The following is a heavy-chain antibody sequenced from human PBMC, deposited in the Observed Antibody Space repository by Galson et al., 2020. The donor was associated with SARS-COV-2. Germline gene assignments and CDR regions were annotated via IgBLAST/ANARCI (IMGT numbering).Heavy chain of an antibody. CDR3: ASGPVAGSGE. D-gene: IGHD6-19*01. V-gene: IGHV4-61*02. Sequence: SETLSLTCAVSGGSISGTSYYWSCIRQPAGKGLEWIGRTHSSGSTNYNPSLTSRATISIDTSKNQFSLRLSSVTAADTAIYYCASGPVAGSGEWGQGTLVTVSS. CDR2: THSSGST. J-gene: IGHJ4*02. CDR1: GGSISGTSYY.